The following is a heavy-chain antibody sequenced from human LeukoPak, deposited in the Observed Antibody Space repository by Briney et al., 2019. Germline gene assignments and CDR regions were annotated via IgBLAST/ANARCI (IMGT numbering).Heavy chain of an antibody. CDR1: GVTLSNYA. J-gene: IGHJ4*02. Sequence: GGSLRLSCVASGVTLSNYAMSWVRQAPGKGLEWVANINQDGSEKYYVDSVKGRFTISRDNAKNSLYLQMNSLRVEDTAVYYCARGRPHGNDYWGQGTLVTVSS. D-gene: IGHD4-23*01. V-gene: IGHV3-7*01. CDR2: INQDGSEK. CDR3: ARGRPHGNDY.